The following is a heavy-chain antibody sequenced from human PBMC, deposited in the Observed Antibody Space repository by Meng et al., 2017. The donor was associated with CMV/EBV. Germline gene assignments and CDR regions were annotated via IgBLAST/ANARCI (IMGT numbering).Heavy chain of an antibody. V-gene: IGHV1-18*01. D-gene: IGHD3-9*01. CDR3: ARGSILSGYKTLDY. CDR1: GSTFTIYG. Sequence: ASGSTFTIYGISCVRQAPGQGVEWMGWISAYNGNTNYAQKLQGRVTMTTDTSTSTAYMELRSLRSDDTAVYYCARGSILSGYKTLDYWGQGTLVTVSS. J-gene: IGHJ4*02. CDR2: ISAYNGNT.